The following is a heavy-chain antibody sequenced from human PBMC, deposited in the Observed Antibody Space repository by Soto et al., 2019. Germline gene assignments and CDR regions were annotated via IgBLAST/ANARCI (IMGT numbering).Heavy chain of an antibody. V-gene: IGHV3-15*01. CDR2: IKSKTDGGTT. CDR3: TTENKTGDDAVDI. J-gene: IGHJ3*02. CDR1: GFTFSNAW. Sequence: GGSLRLSCAASGFTFSNAWMSWVRQAPGKGLEWVGRIKSKTDGGTTDYAAPVKGRFTISRDDSKNTLYLQMNSLKTEDTAVYYCTTENKTGDDAVDIWGQGTRVTVSS. D-gene: IGHD7-27*01.